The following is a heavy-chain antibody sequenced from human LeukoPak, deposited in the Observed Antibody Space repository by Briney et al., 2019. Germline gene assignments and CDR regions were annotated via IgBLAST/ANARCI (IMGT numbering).Heavy chain of an antibody. V-gene: IGHV1-46*01. CDR3: ARGHGSGSTNWFDP. CDR2: INPSGASA. CDR1: GYTFTDYS. D-gene: IGHD3-10*01. J-gene: IGHJ5*02. Sequence: ASVKVSCQASGYTFTDYSIHWVRQAPGQGLEWMGIINPSGASASYAQNFQGRVTMTRDMSTGTVYLELSSLRFDDTAVYYCARGHGSGSTNWFDPGGQGTPVTVSA.